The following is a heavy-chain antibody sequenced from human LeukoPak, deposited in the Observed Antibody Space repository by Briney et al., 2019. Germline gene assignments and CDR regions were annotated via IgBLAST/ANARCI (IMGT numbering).Heavy chain of an antibody. CDR3: ARATTPPPRSDIVVVPDYYYYYMDV. Sequence: GGSLRLSCAASGFTFSSYAMSWVRQAPGKGLEWVSAISGSGGSTYYADSVKGRFTISRDNSKNALYLQMNSLRSEDTAVYYCARATTPPPRSDIVVVPDYYYYYMDVWGKGATVTVSS. CDR1: GFTFSSYA. J-gene: IGHJ6*03. CDR2: ISGSGGST. V-gene: IGHV3-23*01. D-gene: IGHD2-2*01.